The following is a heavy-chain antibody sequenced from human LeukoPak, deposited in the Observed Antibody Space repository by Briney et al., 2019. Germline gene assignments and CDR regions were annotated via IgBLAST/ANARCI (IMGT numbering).Heavy chain of an antibody. CDR3: ITVYDSVAN. D-gene: IGHD5-12*01. V-gene: IGHV3-15*01. CDR1: GFTFTNAW. Sequence: GGSLRLSCAASGFTFTNAWMDWVRQAPGKGLEWVGRIKSRPDGGTTDYAAPVKGRFTISRDDSKNTLYLHMNSLKTEDTAVYCYITVYDSVANWGQGTLVSVSS. J-gene: IGHJ4*02. CDR2: IKSRPDGGTT.